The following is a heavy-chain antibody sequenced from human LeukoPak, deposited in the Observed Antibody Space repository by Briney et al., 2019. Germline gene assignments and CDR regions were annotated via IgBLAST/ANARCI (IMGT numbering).Heavy chain of an antibody. CDR1: GFTVSSNY. D-gene: IGHD5-12*01. Sequence: GGSLRLSCAASGFTVSSNYMSWVRQAPGKGLEWASVIYSGGSTYYADSVKGRFTISRDNSKNTLYLQMNSLRAEDTAVYYCARDRYSGYEGIDYWGQGTLVTVSS. CDR3: ARDRYSGYEGIDY. J-gene: IGHJ4*02. CDR2: IYSGGST. V-gene: IGHV3-66*01.